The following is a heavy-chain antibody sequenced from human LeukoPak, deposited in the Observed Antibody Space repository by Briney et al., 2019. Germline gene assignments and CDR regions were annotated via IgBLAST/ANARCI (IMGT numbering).Heavy chain of an antibody. Sequence: SLRLSCAASGFTFSSYWMSWVRQAPGKGLEWVSGINWNNDNIGYVDSVKGRFTISRDNAKNSLYLQMNSLRAEDTALYYCAKGRMGHYFDYWGQGTLVTVSS. J-gene: IGHJ4*02. CDR2: INWNNDNI. CDR1: GFTFSSYW. D-gene: IGHD1-14*01. V-gene: IGHV3-9*01. CDR3: AKGRMGHYFDY.